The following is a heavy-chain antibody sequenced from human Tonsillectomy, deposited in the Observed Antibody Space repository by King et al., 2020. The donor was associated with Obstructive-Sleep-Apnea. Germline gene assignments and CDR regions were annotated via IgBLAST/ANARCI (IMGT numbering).Heavy chain of an antibody. CDR1: GFTFSTYS. CDR3: ATGTYCNSTTCYAAGY. Sequence: VQLVESGGGLVKPGGSLRLSCAASGFTFSTYSMNWVRQAPGKGLEWVSSISRRSNHIYYADSVKGRFTISRDNAKNSLYLQMNSLRAEDTAVYYFATGTYCNSTTCYAAGYWGQGTLVTVSS. CDR2: ISRRSNHI. D-gene: IGHD2-2*01. J-gene: IGHJ4*02. V-gene: IGHV3-21*01.